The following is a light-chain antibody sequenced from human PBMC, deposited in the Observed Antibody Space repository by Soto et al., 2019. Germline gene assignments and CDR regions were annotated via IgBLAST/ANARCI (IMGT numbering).Light chain of an antibody. J-gene: IGLJ2*01. CDR1: SSNIGSNY. CDR3: AAWDYSLSGPV. V-gene: IGLV1-47*01. Sequence: QSVLTQPPSASGTPGQRVTISCSGSSSNIGSNYVYWYQQLPGTAPKLLIYRNNQRPSGVPDRFSGSKSGTSASLAISGLRSGDEADYYCAAWDYSLSGPVFGGGTQLTVL. CDR2: RNN.